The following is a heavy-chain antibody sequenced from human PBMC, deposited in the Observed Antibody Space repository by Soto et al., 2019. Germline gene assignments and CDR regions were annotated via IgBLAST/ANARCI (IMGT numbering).Heavy chain of an antibody. J-gene: IGHJ3*02. CDR2: IYYSGST. V-gene: IGHV4-31*03. CDR1: GGSISSGGYY. CDR3: ASRGRLYSGYDWGWAFDI. Sequence: SETLSLTCTVSGGSISSGGYYWSWIRQHPGKGLEWIGYIYYSGSTYYNPSLKSRVTISVDTSKNQFSLKLSSVTAADTAVYYCASRGRLYSGYDWGWAFDIWGQGTMVTVSS. D-gene: IGHD5-12*01.